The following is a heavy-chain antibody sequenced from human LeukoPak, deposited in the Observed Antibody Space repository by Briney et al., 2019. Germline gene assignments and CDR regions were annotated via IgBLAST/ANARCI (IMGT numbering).Heavy chain of an antibody. CDR3: ARSKGDFDY. CDR2: MYYTGRT. V-gene: IGHV4-59*01. Sequence: PSETLSLTCTVSGGSISNYCWSWIRQPPGKGLEWIGYMYYTGRTNYNPSLKSRVTMSVDTSKNQFSLNLSSVTAADTAVYYCARSKGDFDYWGQGTLVTVSS. CDR1: GGSISNYC. J-gene: IGHJ4*02.